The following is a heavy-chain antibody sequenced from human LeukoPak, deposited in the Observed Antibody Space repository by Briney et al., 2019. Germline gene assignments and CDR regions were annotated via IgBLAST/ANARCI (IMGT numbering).Heavy chain of an antibody. Sequence: SVKVSCKASGGTFSSYAISWVRQAPGQGLEWMGGIIPIFGTANYAQKFQGRVTITADESTSTAYMELSSLRSEDTVVYYCARGLSGSQPLDYWGQGTLVTVSS. J-gene: IGHJ4*02. D-gene: IGHD1-26*01. CDR3: ARGLSGSQPLDY. CDR1: GGTFSSYA. CDR2: IIPIFGTA. V-gene: IGHV1-69*13.